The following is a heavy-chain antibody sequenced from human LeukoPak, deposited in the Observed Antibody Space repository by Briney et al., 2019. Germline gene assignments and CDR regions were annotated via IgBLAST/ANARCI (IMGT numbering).Heavy chain of an antibody. V-gene: IGHV4-31*03. CDR3: ARDSMVTTEGGIDY. CDR2: IYYSGST. CDR1: GGSISSGGYY. Sequence: SQTLSLTCTVSGGSISSGGYYWSWIRQHPGKGLEWIGYIYYSGSTYYNPSLKSRVTISVDTSKNQFSLKLSSVTAADTAVYYCARDSMVTTEGGIDYWGQGTLVTVSS. J-gene: IGHJ4*02. D-gene: IGHD5-18*01.